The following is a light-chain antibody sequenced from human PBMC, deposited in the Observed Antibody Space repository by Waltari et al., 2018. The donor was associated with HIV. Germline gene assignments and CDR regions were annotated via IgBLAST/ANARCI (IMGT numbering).Light chain of an antibody. CDR2: WAS. Sequence: DIVMTQSPDSLAVSLGERATINCKSNQSVLYSFTNRNYLGWYQHKPGQPPKLLIHWASTRESGVPDRFSGSGSGTDFNLTINSLQAEDVAVYYCQQYYSIPRTFGQGTKLEIK. V-gene: IGKV4-1*01. J-gene: IGKJ2*02. CDR1: QSVLYSFTNRNY. CDR3: QQYYSIPRT.